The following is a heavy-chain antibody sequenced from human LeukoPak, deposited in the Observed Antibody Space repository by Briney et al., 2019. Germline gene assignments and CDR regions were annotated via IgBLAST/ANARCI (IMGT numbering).Heavy chain of an antibody. CDR2: ISAYNGNT. CDR3: ATQRRLGYCSGGSCYSNWFDP. V-gene: IGHV1-18*01. D-gene: IGHD2-15*01. Sequence: ASVKVSCKASGYTFTSYGISWVRQAPGQGLEWMGWISAYNGNTIYAQKFQGRVTMTEDTSTDTAYMELSSLRSEDTAVYYCATQRRLGYCSGGSCYSNWFDPWGQGTLVTVSS. CDR1: GYTFTSYG. J-gene: IGHJ5*02.